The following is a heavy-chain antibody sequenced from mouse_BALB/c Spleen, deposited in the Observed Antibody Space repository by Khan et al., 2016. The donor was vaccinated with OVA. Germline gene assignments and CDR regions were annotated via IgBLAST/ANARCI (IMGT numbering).Heavy chain of an antibody. CDR3: ANGNYGWFAY. D-gene: IGHD1-1*02. CDR1: GFTFSTFV. J-gene: IGHJ3*01. Sequence: EVELVESGGDLVKTGGSRKLSCAASGFTFSTFVMSWVRQTPEKRLEWVATISSAGTYTYYLDSVKGRFTISRDNAKNTIYLQMNSLRSEDTAMYYCANGNYGWFAYWGQGTLVTVSA. CDR2: ISSAGTYT. V-gene: IGHV5-9-1*01.